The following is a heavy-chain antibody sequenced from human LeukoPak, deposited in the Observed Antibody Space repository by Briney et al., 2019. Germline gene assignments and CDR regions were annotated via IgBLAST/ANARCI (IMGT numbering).Heavy chain of an antibody. CDR3: ARSPPGCSSTSCASYYYYGMDV. Sequence: VASVKVSCKASGGTFSSYAISWVRQAPGQGLEWMGGIIPIFGTANYAQKFQGRVTITADESTSTAYMELSSLRSEDTAVYYCARSPPGCSSTSCASYYYYGMDVWGQGTTVTVSS. D-gene: IGHD2-2*01. CDR1: GGTFSSYA. V-gene: IGHV1-69*13. CDR2: IIPIFGTA. J-gene: IGHJ6*02.